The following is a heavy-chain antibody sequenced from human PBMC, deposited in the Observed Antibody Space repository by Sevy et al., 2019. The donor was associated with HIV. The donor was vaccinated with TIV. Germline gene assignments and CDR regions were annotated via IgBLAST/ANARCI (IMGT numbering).Heavy chain of an antibody. J-gene: IGHJ4*02. D-gene: IGHD3-10*02. CDR3: TKESLRGTYIRGDFDH. Sequence: GGSLRLSCSAFGFNFQTFGIHWIRQAPGKGPEWLAVISSDGINHNYAASVKGRFTIYRDNSKSLLFLQMNSLTPNDTAVYFCTKESLRGTYIRGDFDHWGQGTLVTVSS. V-gene: IGHV3-30*18. CDR1: GFNFQTFG. CDR2: ISSDGINH.